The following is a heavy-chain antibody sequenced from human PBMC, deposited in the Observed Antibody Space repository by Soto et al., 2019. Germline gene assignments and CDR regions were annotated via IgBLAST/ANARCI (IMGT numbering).Heavy chain of an antibody. Sequence: PSETLSLTCAVYGGSFSGYYWSWIRQPPGKGLEWIGEINHSGSTNYNPSLKSRVTISVDTSKNQVSLKLSSVTAADTAVYYCARVSGIYYYGMYVWGQGTTVT. V-gene: IGHV4-34*01. J-gene: IGHJ6*02. CDR3: ARVSGIYYYGMYV. D-gene: IGHD3-10*01. CDR2: INHSGST. CDR1: GGSFSGYY.